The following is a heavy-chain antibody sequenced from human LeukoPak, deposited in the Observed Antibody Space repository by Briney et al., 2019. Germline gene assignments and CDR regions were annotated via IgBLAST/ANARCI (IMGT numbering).Heavy chain of an antibody. V-gene: IGHV1-46*01. CDR3: ARERRDGYNLLLIFDY. D-gene: IGHD5-24*01. Sequence: ASVKVSCKASGYTFTSYYMHWVRQAPGQGLEWMGIINPSGGSTSYAQKFQGRVTMTRDTSTSTVYMELSSLRSEDTAVYYCARERRDGYNLLLIFDYWGQGTLVTVSS. CDR2: INPSGGST. J-gene: IGHJ4*02. CDR1: GYTFTSYY.